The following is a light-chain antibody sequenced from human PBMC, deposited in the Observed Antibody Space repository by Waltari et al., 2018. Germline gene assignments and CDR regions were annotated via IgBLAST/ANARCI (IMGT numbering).Light chain of an antibody. Sequence: QSALTQPASVSGSPGQTITISCTGTSSDVGTYNLVSWYQQHPGKAPTLMIYEDIKRPSGVSNRFAGSKSGNTASLTISGLQAEDEADYYCCSYAPTNSYVFGTGTKVTVL. J-gene: IGLJ1*01. V-gene: IGLV2-23*01. CDR1: SSDVGTYNL. CDR3: CSYAPTNSYV. CDR2: EDI.